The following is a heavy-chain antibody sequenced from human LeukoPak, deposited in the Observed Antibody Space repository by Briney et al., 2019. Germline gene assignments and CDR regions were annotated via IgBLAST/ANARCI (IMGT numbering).Heavy chain of an antibody. D-gene: IGHD3-16*01. CDR1: GFTFSSYW. Sequence: PGGSLRLSCAGSGFTFSSYWMRWVRQAPGKGLAWVANIKQDGSERYYVDSVKGRFTISRDNAKNSLYLQMNSLRAEDTAVYYCARERGPRYKDTIAAEEYYYYMDVWGKGTTVTISS. CDR3: ARERGPRYKDTIAAEEYYYYMDV. CDR2: IKQDGSER. V-gene: IGHV3-7*01. J-gene: IGHJ6*03.